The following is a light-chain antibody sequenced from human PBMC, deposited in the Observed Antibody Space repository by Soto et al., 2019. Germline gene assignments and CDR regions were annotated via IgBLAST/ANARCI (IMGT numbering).Light chain of an antibody. Sequence: QLVRTQPPSASASLGASVKFTCTLSSVHSSYSVAWHQRQPEKGPRYLMNLNNDGSYRKGDGVPDRFSGSSSGAERYLTVSSLQPDDEAEYYCQTLATYVHLVFGGGTTLTVL. V-gene: IGLV4-69*01. J-gene: IGLJ2*01. CDR2: LNNDGSY. CDR3: QTLATYVHLV. CDR1: SVHSSYS.